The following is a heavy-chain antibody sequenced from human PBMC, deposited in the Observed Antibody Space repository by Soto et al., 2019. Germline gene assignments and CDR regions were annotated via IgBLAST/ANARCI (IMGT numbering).Heavy chain of an antibody. J-gene: IGHJ6*02. CDR2: ISYDGSNK. D-gene: IGHD3-10*01. Sequence: RLSCAASGFSSSSYAMNWVRQAPGKGLEWVAVISYDGSNKYYADSVKGRFTISRDNSKNTLYLQMNSLRAEDTAVYYCAREVATIRGVIITYGMDVWGQGTTVTVSS. V-gene: IGHV3-30-3*01. CDR3: AREVATIRGVIITYGMDV. CDR1: GFSSSSYA.